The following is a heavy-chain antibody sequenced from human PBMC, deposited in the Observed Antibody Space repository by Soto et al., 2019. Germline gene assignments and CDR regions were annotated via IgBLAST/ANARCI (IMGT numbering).Heavy chain of an antibody. CDR1: GFTFSSYG. D-gene: IGHD3-10*01. Sequence: TGGALRLSCAASGFTFSSYGMHWVRQAPGKGLEWVAVIWYDGSNKYYADSVKGRFTISRDNSKNTLYLQMNSLRAEDTAVYYCARDTARAMVRIYYGMDVWGQGTTVTVSS. CDR3: ARDTARAMVRIYYGMDV. CDR2: IWYDGSNK. J-gene: IGHJ6*02. V-gene: IGHV3-33*01.